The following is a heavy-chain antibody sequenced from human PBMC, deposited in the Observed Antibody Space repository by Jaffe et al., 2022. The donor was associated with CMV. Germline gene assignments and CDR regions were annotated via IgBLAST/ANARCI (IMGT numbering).Heavy chain of an antibody. D-gene: IGHD3-9*01. CDR2: IYYSGST. J-gene: IGHJ4*02. CDR1: GGSISSYY. V-gene: IGHV4-59*01. Sequence: QVQLQESGPGLVKPSETLSLTCTVSGGSISSYYWSWIRQPPGKGLEWIGYIYYSGSTNYNPSLKSRVTISVDTSKNQFSLKLSSVTAADTAVYYCARVRQTDYDILTGYPKALYYFDYWGQGTLVTVSS. CDR3: ARVRQTDYDILTGYPKALYYFDY.